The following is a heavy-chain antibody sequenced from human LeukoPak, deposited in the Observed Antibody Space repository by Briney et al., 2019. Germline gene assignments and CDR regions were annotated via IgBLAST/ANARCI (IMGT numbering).Heavy chain of an antibody. CDR3: ARGPNYPSPSPFDY. D-gene: IGHD5-24*01. Sequence: SETLSLTCTVSGGSISSYYWGWIRQPPGKGLEWIGCIYYSGSTDYNPSLKSRVTISVDTSKNQFSLKLSSVTAADTAVYYCARGPNYPSPSPFDYWGQGTLVTVSS. V-gene: IGHV4-59*08. J-gene: IGHJ4*02. CDR2: IYYSGST. CDR1: GGSISSYY.